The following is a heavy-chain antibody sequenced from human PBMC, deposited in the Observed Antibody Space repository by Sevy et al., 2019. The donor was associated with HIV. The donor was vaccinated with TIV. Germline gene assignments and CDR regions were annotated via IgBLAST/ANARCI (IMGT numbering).Heavy chain of an antibody. V-gene: IGHV3-23*01. J-gene: IGHJ3*02. CDR1: AFTFSSYA. Sequence: GGSLRLSCAASAFTFSSYAMSWVRQAPGKGLEWVSAISGSGGSTYYADSVKGRFTISRDNSKNTLYLQMNSLRAEDTAVYYCAKELVEMATPGDAFDIWGQGTMVTVSS. D-gene: IGHD5-12*01. CDR3: AKELVEMATPGDAFDI. CDR2: ISGSGGST.